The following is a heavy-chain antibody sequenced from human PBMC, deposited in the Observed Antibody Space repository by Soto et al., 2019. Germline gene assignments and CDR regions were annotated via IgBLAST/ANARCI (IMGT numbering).Heavy chain of an antibody. Sequence: GASVKVSCKSSGYTFTSYAMHWVRQAPGQRLEWMGWINAGNGNTKYSQKFQGRVTITRDTSASTAYMELSRLRSDDTAVYYCARARIAAAGPPPYYFDYWGQGTLVTVS. CDR2: INAGNGNT. V-gene: IGHV1-3*01. CDR1: GYTFTSYA. J-gene: IGHJ4*02. CDR3: ARARIAAAGPPPYYFDY. D-gene: IGHD6-13*01.